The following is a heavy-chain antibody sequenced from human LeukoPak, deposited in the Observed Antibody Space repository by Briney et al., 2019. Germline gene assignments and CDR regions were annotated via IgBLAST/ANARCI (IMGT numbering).Heavy chain of an antibody. Sequence: GGSLRLSCEASGFTFGSHAMYWVRQAPGKGLEWVAGIFGSGGSPHYADSVKGRFTISRDNPRNTVYLQINSLRDGDTAVYYCGKTTVGYSSGQKPAWPVDFWGQGTLVTVSS. CDR2: IFGSGGSP. CDR3: GKTTVGYSSGQKPAWPVDF. CDR1: GFTFGSHA. J-gene: IGHJ4*02. V-gene: IGHV3-23*01. D-gene: IGHD5-18*01.